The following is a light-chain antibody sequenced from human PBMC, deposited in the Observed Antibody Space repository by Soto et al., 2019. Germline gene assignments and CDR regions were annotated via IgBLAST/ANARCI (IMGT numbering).Light chain of an antibody. V-gene: IGLV2-23*01. CDR1: SSDVGSYNL. CDR2: EGS. CDR3: CSYAGSSTYV. Sequence: QSALNQPASVSGSPGQSITVSCTGTSSDVGSYNLVSWYQQHPGKAPKLMIYEGSKRPSRVSNRFSGSKSGNTASLTISGLQAEDEADYYCCSYAGSSTYVFGTGTKVTVL. J-gene: IGLJ1*01.